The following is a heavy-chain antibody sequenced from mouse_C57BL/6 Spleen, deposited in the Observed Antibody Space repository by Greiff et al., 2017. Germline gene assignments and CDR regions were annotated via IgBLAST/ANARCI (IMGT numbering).Heavy chain of an antibody. CDR2: INPNNGGT. CDR1: GYTFTDYN. J-gene: IGHJ3*01. Sequence: EVQLVESGPELVKPGASVKIPCKASGYTFTDYNMDWVKQSHGKSLEWIGDINPNNGGTIYNQKFKGKATLTVDKSSSTAYMELRSLTSEDTAVYYCARPIYYDYDAVPFAYWGQGTLVTVSA. V-gene: IGHV1-18*01. D-gene: IGHD2-4*01. CDR3: ARPIYYDYDAVPFAY.